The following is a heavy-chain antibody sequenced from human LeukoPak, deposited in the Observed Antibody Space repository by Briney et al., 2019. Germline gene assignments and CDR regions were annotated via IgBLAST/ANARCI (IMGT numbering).Heavy chain of an antibody. CDR1: GGSISSSSYY. Sequence: SETLSLTCTVSGGSISSSSYYWGWIRQSPGKGLEWIGSIYYSGSTYYNPSLKSRVTISVDTSKNQFSLNLSSVTAADTAVYYCARGGDSSWYYGMDVWGQGTTVTVSS. J-gene: IGHJ6*02. CDR2: IYYSGST. V-gene: IGHV4-39*07. CDR3: ARGGDSSWYYGMDV. D-gene: IGHD6-13*01.